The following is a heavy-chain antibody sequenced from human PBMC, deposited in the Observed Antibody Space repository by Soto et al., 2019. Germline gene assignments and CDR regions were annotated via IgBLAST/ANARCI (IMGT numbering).Heavy chain of an antibody. D-gene: IGHD6-19*01. CDR1: DYPISSDYY. Sequence: PSETLSLTCVVSDYPISSDYYWAWIRQPPGKGLEWIGRIYHGGSAYYNPSLNSRVTISVDTSKNQFSLKLTSVTAADTAVYYCARSYSGWYWYFQHWGQGTLVTV. J-gene: IGHJ1*01. CDR2: IYHGGSA. CDR3: ARSYSGWYWYFQH. V-gene: IGHV4-38-2*01.